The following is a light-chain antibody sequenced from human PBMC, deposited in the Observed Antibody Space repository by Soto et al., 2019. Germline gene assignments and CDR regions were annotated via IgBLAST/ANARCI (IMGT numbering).Light chain of an antibody. Sequence: QSALTQPASVSGSPGKSITISCTGTSSDVGGYNYVSWYQQHPGKAPKLMIYDVSNRPSGVSNRFSGSKSGNTASLTISGLQAEDEADYYCSSYTSSSMVFGGGTQLTVL. CDR1: SSDVGGYNY. J-gene: IGLJ2*01. CDR2: DVS. V-gene: IGLV2-14*01. CDR3: SSYTSSSMV.